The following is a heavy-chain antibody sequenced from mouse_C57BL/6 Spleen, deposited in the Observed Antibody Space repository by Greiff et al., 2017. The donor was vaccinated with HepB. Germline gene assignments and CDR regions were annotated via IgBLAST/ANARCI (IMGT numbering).Heavy chain of an antibody. V-gene: IGHV1-80*01. Sequence: VQLQQSGAELVKPGASVKISCKASGYAFSSYWMNWVKQRPGKGLEWIGQIYPGDGDTNYNGKFKGKATLTADKSSSPAYMQLSSLTSEDSAVYFCARGGYYGSTYYFDYWGQGTTLTVSS. CDR2: IYPGDGDT. D-gene: IGHD1-1*01. CDR1: GYAFSSYW. J-gene: IGHJ2*01. CDR3: ARGGYYGSTYYFDY.